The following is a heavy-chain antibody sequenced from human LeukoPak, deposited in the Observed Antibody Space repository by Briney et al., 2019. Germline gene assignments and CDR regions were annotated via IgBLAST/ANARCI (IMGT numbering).Heavy chain of an antibody. CDR2: IYTSGST. CDR3: ARGLAGSVVVPAAKDY. CDR1: GGSISSYY. Sequence: TSETLSLTCTVSGGSISSYYWSWIRQPAGKGLEWIGRIYTSGSTNYNLSLKSRVTISVDTSKNQFSLKLSSVTAADTAVYYCARGLAGSVVVPAAKDYWGQGTLVTVSS. V-gene: IGHV4-4*07. J-gene: IGHJ4*02. D-gene: IGHD2-2*01.